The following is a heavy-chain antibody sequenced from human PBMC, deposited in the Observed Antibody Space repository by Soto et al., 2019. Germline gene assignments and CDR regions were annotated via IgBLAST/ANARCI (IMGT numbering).Heavy chain of an antibody. D-gene: IGHD5-12*01. V-gene: IGHV1-46*03. CDR2: INPSGGST. CDR1: GFTFTSYY. Sequence: ASVRVSCKASGFTFTSYYMYWVRQFPGQGLEWIGIINPSGGSTSYAQKFQGRVTMTRDTSTSTVYMELSSLRSEDTAVYYCARWNLRYSGYQFDYWGQGTLVTVSS. J-gene: IGHJ4*02. CDR3: ARWNLRYSGYQFDY.